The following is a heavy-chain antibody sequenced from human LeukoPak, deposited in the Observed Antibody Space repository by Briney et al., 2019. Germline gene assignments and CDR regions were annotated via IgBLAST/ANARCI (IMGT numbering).Heavy chain of an antibody. CDR3: VKDLTTVTTQGDY. J-gene: IGHJ4*02. V-gene: IGHV3-21*01. CDR2: ISSSSSYI. D-gene: IGHD4-17*01. CDR1: GFTFSSYS. Sequence: GGSLRLSCAASGFTFSSYSMNWVRQAPGKGLEWVSSISSSSSYIYYADSVKGRFTISRDNSKNTLYLQMNSLRADDTALYYCVKDLTTVTTQGDYWGQGTLVTVSS.